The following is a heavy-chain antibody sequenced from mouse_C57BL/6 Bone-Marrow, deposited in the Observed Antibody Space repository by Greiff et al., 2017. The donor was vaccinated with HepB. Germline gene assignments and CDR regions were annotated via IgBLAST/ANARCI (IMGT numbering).Heavy chain of an antibody. J-gene: IGHJ3*01. Sequence: QVQLQQSGPELVKPGASVKISCKASGYAFSSSWINWVKQRPGKGLEWIGRIYPGDGDTNYNGKFKGKATLTADKSSSTAYMQLSSLTSEDSAVYFCARDLIYYYGSSPPWFAYWGQGTLVTVSA. CDR3: ARDLIYYYGSSPPWFAY. CDR2: IYPGDGDT. CDR1: GYAFSSSW. D-gene: IGHD1-1*01. V-gene: IGHV1-82*01.